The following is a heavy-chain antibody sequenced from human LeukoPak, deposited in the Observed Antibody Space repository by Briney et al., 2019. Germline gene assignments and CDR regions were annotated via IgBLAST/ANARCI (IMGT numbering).Heavy chain of an antibody. CDR1: GGSISSGSYY. D-gene: IGHD6-13*01. CDR3: ARSPGIAAAESWFDP. J-gene: IGHJ5*02. Sequence: PSQTLSLTCTVSGGSISSGSYYWSWIRQPAGKGLEWIGRIYTSGSTNYNPSLKSRVTISVDTSKNQFSLKLSSVTAADTAVYYCARSPGIAAAESWFDPWGQGTLVTVSS. V-gene: IGHV4-61*02. CDR2: IYTSGST.